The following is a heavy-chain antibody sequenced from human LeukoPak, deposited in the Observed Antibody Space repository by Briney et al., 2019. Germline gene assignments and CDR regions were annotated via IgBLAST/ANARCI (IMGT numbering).Heavy chain of an antibody. V-gene: IGHV1-2*04. CDR3: AGDRALARPWAIWDY. CDR1: GYTFTGYY. CDR2: INPNSGGT. Sequence: ASVKVSCKASGYTFTGYYMHWVRQAPGQGLEWMGWINPNSGGTNYAQKFQGWVTMTRDTSISTAYMELSRLRSDDTAVYYCAGDRALARPWAIWDYWGQGTLVTVSS. J-gene: IGHJ4*02. D-gene: IGHD3-3*01.